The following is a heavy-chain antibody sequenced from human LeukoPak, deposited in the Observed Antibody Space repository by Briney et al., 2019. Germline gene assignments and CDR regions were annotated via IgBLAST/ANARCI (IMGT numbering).Heavy chain of an antibody. D-gene: IGHD1-20*01. J-gene: IGHJ3*02. CDR1: GFTFSSYE. CDR3: ARGGWTGYNWKRGAFDI. V-gene: IGHV3-48*03. CDR2: ISSSGSTI. Sequence: SGGSLRLSCAASGFTFSSYEMNWVRQAPGKGLEWVSYISSSGSTIYYADSVKGRFTISRDNAENSLYLQMNSLRAEDTAVYYCARGGWTGYNWKRGAFDIWGQGTMVTVSS.